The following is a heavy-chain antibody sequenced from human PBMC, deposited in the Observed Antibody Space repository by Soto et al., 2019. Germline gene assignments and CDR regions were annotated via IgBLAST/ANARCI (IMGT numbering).Heavy chain of an antibody. CDR2: ISYDGSNK. Sequence: QVQLVESGGGVVQPGRSLRLSCAASGFTFSSYGMRWVRQAPGKGLEWVAVISYDGSNKYYADSVKGRFTISRDNSKNTLYLQMNSLRAEDTAVYYCAKEKSLNGAFDIWGQGTMVTVSS. V-gene: IGHV3-30*18. D-gene: IGHD3-16*02. CDR3: AKEKSLNGAFDI. J-gene: IGHJ3*02. CDR1: GFTFSSYG.